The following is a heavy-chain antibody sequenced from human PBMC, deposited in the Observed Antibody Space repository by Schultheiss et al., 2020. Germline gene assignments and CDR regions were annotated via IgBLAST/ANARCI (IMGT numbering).Heavy chain of an antibody. V-gene: IGHV4-39*02. CDR2: IYYSGST. J-gene: IGHJ5*02. Sequence: SETLSLTCTVSGGSISSSSYYWGWIRQPPGKGLEWIGSIYYSGSTYYNPSLKSRVTISVDTSKNQFSLKLSSVTAADTAVYYCARELHCSGGSCYSGWFDPWGQGTLVTVSS. D-gene: IGHD2-15*01. CDR1: GGSISSSSYY. CDR3: ARELHCSGGSCYSGWFDP.